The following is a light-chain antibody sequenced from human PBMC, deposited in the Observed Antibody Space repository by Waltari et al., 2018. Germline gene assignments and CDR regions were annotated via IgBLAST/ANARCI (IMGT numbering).Light chain of an antibody. CDR1: QSISRN. CDR3: QQYNNWRT. V-gene: IGKV3D-15*01. CDR2: GAS. Sequence: EVLMTQSPATLSVSPGERATLSCRASQSISRNLAWYQQKPGQAPRHLIYGASTRTPGIPDRFSGSGSGTEFTLSISGVQSEDFGVYYCQQYNNWRTFGQGTRLEI. J-gene: IGKJ2*01.